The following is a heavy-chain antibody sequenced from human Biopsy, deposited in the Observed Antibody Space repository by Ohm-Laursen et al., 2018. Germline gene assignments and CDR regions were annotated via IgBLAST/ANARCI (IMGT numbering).Heavy chain of an antibody. CDR1: GGTFSNYA. D-gene: IGHD3-3*01. J-gene: IGHJ4*02. V-gene: IGHV1-69*10. CDR3: ATPFQYYDSWGGYPPFDH. CDR2: IIAVSGLV. Sequence: SVKVSCKASGGTFSNYAISWVRQAPGEGLEWMGGIIAVSGLVNYAPKFQGRVSITADKSTTTAYMELSNLKSEDTAVYYCATPFQYYDSWGGYPPFDHWGQGTLVTVSS.